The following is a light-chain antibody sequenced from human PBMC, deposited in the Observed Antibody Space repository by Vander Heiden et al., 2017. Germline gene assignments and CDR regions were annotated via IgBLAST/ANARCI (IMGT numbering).Light chain of an antibody. CDR2: WAS. CDR3: QQYYSTPT. CDR1: QSVLYSSNNKNY. V-gene: IGKV4-1*01. J-gene: IGKJ4*01. Sequence: GSLGERATINCKSSQSVLYSSNNKNYLAWYQQKPGQPPKLLIYWASTRESGVPDRFSGSGSGTDFTLTISSLQAEDVAVYYCQQYYSTPTFGGGTKVEIK.